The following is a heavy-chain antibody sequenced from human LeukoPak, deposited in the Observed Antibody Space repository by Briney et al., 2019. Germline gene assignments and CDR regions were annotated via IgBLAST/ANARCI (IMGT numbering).Heavy chain of an antibody. V-gene: IGHV3-11*01. D-gene: IGHD5-18*01. Sequence: GGSLRLSCAASGFTFSDYYMSWIRQAPGKGLEGVSYISSSGSTIYYADSVRGRFNISRDNAKHSLYLQMNSLRAEDTAVYYCAVGSLGSGLLDYWGQGTLVSVSS. CDR1: GFTFSDYY. J-gene: IGHJ4*02. CDR2: ISSSGSTI. CDR3: AVGSLGSGLLDY.